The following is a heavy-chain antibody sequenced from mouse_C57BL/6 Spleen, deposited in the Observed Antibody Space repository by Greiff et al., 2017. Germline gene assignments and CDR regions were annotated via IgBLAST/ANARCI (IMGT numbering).Heavy chain of an antibody. Sequence: VQLQQPGAELVMPGASVKLSCKASGYTFTSYWMHWVKQRPGQGLEWIGEIDPSDSYTNYNQKFQGKSTLTVDKSSSTAYMQLSSLTSEDSAVXYCARWSSYWYFDYWGQGSTLTVPS. V-gene: IGHV1-69*01. J-gene: IGHJ2*01. CDR1: GYTFTSYW. D-gene: IGHD1-1*01. CDR3: ARWSSYWYFDY. CDR2: IDPSDSYT.